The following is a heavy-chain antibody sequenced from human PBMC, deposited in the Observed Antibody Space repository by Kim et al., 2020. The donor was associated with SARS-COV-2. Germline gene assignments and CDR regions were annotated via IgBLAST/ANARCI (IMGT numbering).Heavy chain of an antibody. Sequence: GGSLRLSCAASGFTFSSYSMNWVRQAPGKGLEWVSSISSSGSYTYYADSVKGRFTISRDNAKNSLYLQMNSLRAEDTAVYYCARTRSLGRSYPDCFDPWGQGTLVTVSS. CDR3: ARTRSLGRSYPDCFDP. J-gene: IGHJ5*02. CDR1: GFTFSSYS. D-gene: IGHD1-26*01. CDR2: ISSSGSYT. V-gene: IGHV3-21*01.